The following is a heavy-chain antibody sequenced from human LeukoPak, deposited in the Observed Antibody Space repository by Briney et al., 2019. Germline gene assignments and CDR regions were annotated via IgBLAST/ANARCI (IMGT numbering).Heavy chain of an antibody. Sequence: PGGSLRLSCAASGFSFSSYSMNWVRQAPGKGLEWVSYISGSSSTIFSADSVKGRFTISRDNAKNSLSLQMNSLRDEDTAAYYCARLRAGVYFDYWGQGTLVTVSS. CDR1: GFSFSSYS. CDR2: ISGSSSTI. J-gene: IGHJ4*02. D-gene: IGHD2-8*01. CDR3: ARLRAGVYFDY. V-gene: IGHV3-48*02.